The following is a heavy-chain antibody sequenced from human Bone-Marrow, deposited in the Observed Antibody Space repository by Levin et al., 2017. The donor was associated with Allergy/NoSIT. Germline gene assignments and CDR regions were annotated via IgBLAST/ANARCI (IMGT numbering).Heavy chain of an antibody. CDR3: AREKWRSFLDY. D-gene: IGHD3-16*01. V-gene: IGHV3-53*01. Sequence: PGESLKISCAASGFTVSSNYMSWVRQAPGKGLEWVSVIYSGGSTYYADSVKGRFTISRDNSKNTLYLQMNSLRAEDTAVYYCAREKWRSFLDYWGQGTLVTVSS. J-gene: IGHJ4*02. CDR1: GFTVSSNY. CDR2: IYSGGST.